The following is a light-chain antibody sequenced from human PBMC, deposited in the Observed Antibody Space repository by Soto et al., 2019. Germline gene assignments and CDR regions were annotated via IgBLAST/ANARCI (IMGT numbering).Light chain of an antibody. J-gene: IGKJ2*01. CDR1: QGISSY. CDR3: QQYYSYPLA. CDR2: AAS. Sequence: AIRMTQSPSSFSASTGDRVTITCRASQGISSYLAWYQQKPGKAPKLLIYAASTLQSGVPSRLSGSGSGTDFTLTISCLQSEDFATYYCQQYYSYPLAFGQGTKLEIK. V-gene: IGKV1-8*01.